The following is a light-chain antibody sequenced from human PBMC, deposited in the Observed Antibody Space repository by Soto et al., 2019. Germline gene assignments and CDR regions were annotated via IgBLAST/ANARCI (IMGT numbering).Light chain of an antibody. CDR2: GGS. CDR3: QQYNNWPPLT. V-gene: IGKV3-15*01. Sequence: EIVMTQSPATLSVSPGERATLSCRASQSVSSNLAWYQQKPGQVPRLLIYGGSTRATGIQVRFSGSGSGTEFTLTISSLQSEDFAVYYCQQYNNWPPLTFGGGTKVEIK. CDR1: QSVSSN. J-gene: IGKJ4*01.